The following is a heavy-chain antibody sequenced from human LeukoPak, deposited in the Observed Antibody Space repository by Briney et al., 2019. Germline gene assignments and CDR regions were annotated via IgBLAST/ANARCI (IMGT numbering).Heavy chain of an antibody. D-gene: IGHD4-17*01. CDR2: IGGSGSNP. J-gene: IGHJ3*01. CDR3: GRDPNGDYVGAFEF. Sequence: GVSLRLSCGASGLTFSTFASTCGRQAPGKGLEWLSSIGGSGSNPNYADSVRGRFTTSRENSKNTLYLPMNRLTAEDTAVYYCGRDPNGDYVGAFEFWGQGTLVSVS. CDR1: GLTFSTFA. V-gene: IGHV3-23*01.